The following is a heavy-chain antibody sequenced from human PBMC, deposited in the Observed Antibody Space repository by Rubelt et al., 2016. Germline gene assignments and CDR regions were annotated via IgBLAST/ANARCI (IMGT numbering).Heavy chain of an antibody. D-gene: IGHD4-17*01. CDR2: SGSGSGT. Sequence: SGSGSGTYFAASLKGRFTISRDQSKNTLYLQMNSLRAEDTAVYYCAKSYGDYARTDWFDPWGQGTLVTVSS. J-gene: IGHJ5*02. CDR3: AKSYGDYARTDWFDP. V-gene: IGHV3-23*01.